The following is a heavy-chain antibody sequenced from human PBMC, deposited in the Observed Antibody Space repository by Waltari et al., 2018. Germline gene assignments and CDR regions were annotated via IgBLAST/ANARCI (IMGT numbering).Heavy chain of an antibody. D-gene: IGHD3-22*01. Sequence: QVQRVQSGAEVKKPGASVKVSCKASGYTFTNFGINWVRQAPGQGLAWMGWISPYNGNADYEQTLQGRVTMTPDTSTKTAFLALRSLSSDDTAVYYCARGGGPRTVVALTFDLWGQVSLVTVSS. CDR1: GYTFTNFG. V-gene: IGHV1-18*01. CDR2: ISPYNGNA. J-gene: IGHJ4*02. CDR3: ARGGGPRTVVALTFDL.